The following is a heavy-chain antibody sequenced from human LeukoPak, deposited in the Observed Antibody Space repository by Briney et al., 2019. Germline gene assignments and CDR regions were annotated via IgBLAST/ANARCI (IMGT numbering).Heavy chain of an antibody. CDR3: ARGGDYADYYFDY. Sequence: SGTLSLTCAVSGGSISSSNWWSWVRQPPGKGLEWIGEIYHSGSTNYNPSLKSRVTISVDTSKNQFSLKLSSVTAADTAVYYCARGGDYADYYFDYWGQGTLVTVSS. V-gene: IGHV4-4*02. CDR1: GGSISSSNW. CDR2: IYHSGST. J-gene: IGHJ4*02. D-gene: IGHD4-17*01.